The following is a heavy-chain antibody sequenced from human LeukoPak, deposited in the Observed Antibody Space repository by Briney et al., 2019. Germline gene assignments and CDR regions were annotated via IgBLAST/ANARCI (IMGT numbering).Heavy chain of an antibody. V-gene: IGHV3-66*01. J-gene: IGHJ6*02. CDR1: GFTVSSNY. CDR2: IYSGGST. Sequence: GGSLRLSCAASGFTVSSNYMSWVRQAPGKGLEWVSVIYSGGSTYYADSVKGRFTISRDNSKNTLYLQMNSLRAEDTAVYYCARDAGGYYYYGMDVWGQGTTVTVSS. CDR3: ARDAGGYYYYGMDV. D-gene: IGHD2-15*01.